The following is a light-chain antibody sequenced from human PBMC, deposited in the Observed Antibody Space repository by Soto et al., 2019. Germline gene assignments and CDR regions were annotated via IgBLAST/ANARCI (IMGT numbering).Light chain of an antibody. CDR2: GAS. J-gene: IGKJ1*01. Sequence: EIVLTQSPGTLSLSPGERATLSCGARQSVTSSYLAWYQQKPGQAPRLLIYGASSRATGIPDRFSGSGSGTEFTLTISRLEPEDFAVYYCQQYGSSSTWTFGQGTKVEIK. CDR1: QSVTSSY. CDR3: QQYGSSSTWT. V-gene: IGKV3-20*01.